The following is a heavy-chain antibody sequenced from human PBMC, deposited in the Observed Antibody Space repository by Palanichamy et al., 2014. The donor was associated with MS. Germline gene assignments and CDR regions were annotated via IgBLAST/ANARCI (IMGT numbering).Heavy chain of an antibody. CDR3: ANKNNIWSGHPRDY. D-gene: IGHD3-3*01. V-gene: IGHV3-74*01. J-gene: IGHJ4*02. Sequence: EVQLVESGGGLVQPGGSLRLSCAASGFTFSNYWMHWVRQAPGKGLVWVSRINADGSGTNYADSVRGRFTISRDNAKNMLYLQMNSLRVEDTAVYYCANKNNIWSGHPRDYWGQGTVVTVSS. CDR1: GFTFSNYW. CDR2: INADGSGT.